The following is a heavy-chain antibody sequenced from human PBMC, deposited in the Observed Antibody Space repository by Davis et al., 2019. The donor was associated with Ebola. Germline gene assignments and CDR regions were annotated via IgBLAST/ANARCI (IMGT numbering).Heavy chain of an antibody. CDR3: ARTWIQLTYFDY. V-gene: IGHV3-33*01. D-gene: IGHD5-18*01. Sequence: GESLKISCAASGFTFSSYGMHWVRQAPGKGLEWVAVIWYDGSNKYYADSVKGRFTISRDNSKNTLYLQMNSLRAEDTAVYYCARTWIQLTYFDYWGQGTLVTVSS. CDR1: GFTFSSYG. CDR2: IWYDGSNK. J-gene: IGHJ4*02.